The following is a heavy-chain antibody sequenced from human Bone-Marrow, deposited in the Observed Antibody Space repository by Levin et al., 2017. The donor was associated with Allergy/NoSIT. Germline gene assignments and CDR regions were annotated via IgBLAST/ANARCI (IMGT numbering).Heavy chain of an antibody. D-gene: IGHD2-21*02. CDR1: GFSLRDNY. J-gene: IGHJ2*01. V-gene: IGHV3-11*01. Sequence: GGSLRLSCAASGFSLRDNYMSWVRQAPGKGLEWLSYISTSATTIHYGDSVKGRFTVSRDNTKNSLYLQLNSLRIEDTAVYYCARFPSVVLTAGLDLWGRGTLVTVSS. CDR3: ARFPSVVLTAGLDL. CDR2: ISTSATTI.